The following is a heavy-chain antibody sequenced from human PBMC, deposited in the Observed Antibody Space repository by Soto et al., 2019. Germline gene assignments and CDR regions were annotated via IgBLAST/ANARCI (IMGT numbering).Heavy chain of an antibody. CDR1: GYTFTAYG. CDR3: TRELNTESSAYYSFAY. J-gene: IGHJ4*02. CDR2: VSTNDDHT. Sequence: ASVKVSCKTSGYTFTAYGLAWLRQAPGQRPEWMGWVSTNDDHTNYAQKFQGRVTMTTDRSTTTTYMELRSLRADDTAVYYCTRELNTESSAYYSFAYWGQGTLVTVSS. D-gene: IGHD3-22*01. V-gene: IGHV1-18*01.